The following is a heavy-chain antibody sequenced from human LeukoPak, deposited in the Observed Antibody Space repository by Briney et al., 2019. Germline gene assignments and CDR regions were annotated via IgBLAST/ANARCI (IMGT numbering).Heavy chain of an antibody. D-gene: IGHD6-19*01. CDR1: GYTFTNYW. CDR2: IYYDDSET. Sequence: GESLKISCQGGGYTFTNYWIVWVRQMPGKGLEWMGVIYYDDSETQYSPSFQGQVTISADKSISTAYVQWSSLKASDTAMYYCARGAVAGNAYAFDIWGQGTMDTVSS. J-gene: IGHJ3*02. CDR3: ARGAVAGNAYAFDI. V-gene: IGHV5-51*01.